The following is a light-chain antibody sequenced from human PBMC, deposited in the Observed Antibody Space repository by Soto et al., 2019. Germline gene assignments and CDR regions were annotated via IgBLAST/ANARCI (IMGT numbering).Light chain of an antibody. CDR3: SSYTSSSTWV. J-gene: IGLJ3*02. V-gene: IGLV2-14*01. CDR2: EVS. Sequence: QSALTQPASVSGSPXXXITISCTXXXXXVGGYNYVSWYQQHPGKAPKLMIYEVSNRPSGVSNRFSGSKSGNTASLTISGLQAEDEADYYCSSYTSSSTWVFGGGTKLTVL. CDR1: XXXVGGYNY.